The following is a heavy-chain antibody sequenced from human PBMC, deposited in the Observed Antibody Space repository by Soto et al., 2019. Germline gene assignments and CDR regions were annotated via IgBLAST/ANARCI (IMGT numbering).Heavy chain of an antibody. Sequence: PGGSLRLSCAASGFTFSSYGMHWVRQAPGKGLEWVAVISYDGSNKYYADSVKGRFTISRDNSKNTLYLQMNSLRAEDTAVYYCAKAYCSGGSCRVRVPYYFDYWGQGTLVTVSA. CDR1: GFTFSSYG. J-gene: IGHJ4*02. CDR3: AKAYCSGGSCRVRVPYYFDY. CDR2: ISYDGSNK. V-gene: IGHV3-30*18. D-gene: IGHD2-15*01.